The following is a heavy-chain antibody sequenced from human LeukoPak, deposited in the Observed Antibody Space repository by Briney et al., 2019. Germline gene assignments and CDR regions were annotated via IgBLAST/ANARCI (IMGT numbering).Heavy chain of an antibody. CDR3: ANTGYSSGWPHFDY. Sequence: SVKVSCKASGGTFSSYAISWVRQAPGQGLEWMGGIVPIFGTANYAQKFQGRVTITADESTSTAYMELSGLRSEDTAVYYCANTGYSSGWPHFDYWGQGTLVTVSS. J-gene: IGHJ4*02. CDR2: IVPIFGTA. CDR1: GGTFSSYA. D-gene: IGHD6-19*01. V-gene: IGHV1-69*13.